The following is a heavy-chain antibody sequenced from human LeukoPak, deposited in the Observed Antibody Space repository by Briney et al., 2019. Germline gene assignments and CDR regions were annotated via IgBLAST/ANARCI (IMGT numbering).Heavy chain of an antibody. V-gene: IGHV6-1*01. CDR1: GGSVSSNSAA. Sequence: SQTLSLTFAISGGSVSSNSAAWNWIRQSPSRGLEWLGRTYYRSEWYNDYAVSVKSRININPDTSKNQFSLQLNSVTPEDTAVYYCAQADSTGYFYFQHWGQGTLVTVSS. CDR3: AQADSTGYFYFQH. CDR2: TYYRSEWYN. J-gene: IGHJ1*01. D-gene: IGHD3-22*01.